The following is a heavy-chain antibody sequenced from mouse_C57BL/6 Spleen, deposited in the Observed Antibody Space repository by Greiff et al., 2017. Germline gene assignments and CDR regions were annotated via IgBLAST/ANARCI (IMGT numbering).Heavy chain of an antibody. CDR3: ARSDYGSIFFAY. V-gene: IGHV1-80*01. D-gene: IGHD1-1*01. CDR2: IYPGDGDT. CDR1: GYAFSSYW. J-gene: IGHJ3*01. Sequence: QVQLQQSGAELVKPGASVKISCKASGYAFSSYWMNWVKQRPGKGLEWIGQIYPGDGDTNYNGKFKGKATLTADKSSSTAYMQLSSLTSEDSAVYFCARSDYGSIFFAYWGQGTLVTVSA.